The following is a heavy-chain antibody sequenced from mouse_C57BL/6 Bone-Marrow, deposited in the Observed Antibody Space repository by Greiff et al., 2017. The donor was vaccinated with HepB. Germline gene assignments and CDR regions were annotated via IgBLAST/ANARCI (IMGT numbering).Heavy chain of an antibody. J-gene: IGHJ2*01. CDR3: ARVYYFDY. CDR2: IYPGSGST. V-gene: IGHV1-55*01. Sequence: VQLQQSGAELVKPGASVKMSCKASGYTFTSYWIRWVKQRPGQGLEWIGDIYPGSGSTNYNDKFKSKATLTVDTSSSTASMQLSSLTSEDSAFYYCARVYYFDYWGQGTTLTVSS. CDR1: GYTFTSYW.